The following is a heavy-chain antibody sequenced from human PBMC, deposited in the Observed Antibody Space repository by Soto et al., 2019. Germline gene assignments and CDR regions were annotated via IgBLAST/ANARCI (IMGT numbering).Heavy chain of an antibody. CDR1: GFTFSTYA. J-gene: IGHJ6*02. V-gene: IGHV3-23*01. CDR2: ISASGGST. Sequence: EVQLLESGGDLVQPGGSLRLSCAASGFTFSTYAMSWVRQAPGKGLEWVSVISASGGSTFYADSVKGRFTVSRDNSRNTLYLQGISLRVEDTAVYYCAKDLRTSTNYNYGMDVWGQGTTVTVSS. CDR3: AKDLRTSTNYNYGMDV.